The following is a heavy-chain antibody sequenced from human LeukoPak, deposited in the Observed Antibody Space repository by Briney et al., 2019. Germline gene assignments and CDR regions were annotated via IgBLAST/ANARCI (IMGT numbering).Heavy chain of an antibody. CDR3: ARSHSGWQGHNNWFDP. D-gene: IGHD6-19*01. CDR1: GYSISSDKY. CDR2: IYHTGST. Sequence: SETLSLTCEVSGYSISSDKYWGWIRQPPGKGLEWIGTIYHTGSTFYNPSLKSRVSISVDTSKNQFSLRFTSVTAADTAIYYCARSHSGWQGHNNWFDPWGQGPLVTVSS. J-gene: IGHJ5*02. V-gene: IGHV4-38-2*01.